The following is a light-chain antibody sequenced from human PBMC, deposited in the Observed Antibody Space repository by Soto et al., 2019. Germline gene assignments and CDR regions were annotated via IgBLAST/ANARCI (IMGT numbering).Light chain of an antibody. J-gene: IGKJ1*01. CDR2: DAS. CDR3: QQRSNWPWT. CDR1: QSVSSY. V-gene: IGKV3-11*01. Sequence: EIVLTQSPATLSLSPGERATLSCRASQSVSSYLAWYQQKPGQAPRLLIYDASNRATGIPARFSGSGSGTGFTLTISSLEPEDFAVYYCQQRSNWPWTFGQGTKVEIQ.